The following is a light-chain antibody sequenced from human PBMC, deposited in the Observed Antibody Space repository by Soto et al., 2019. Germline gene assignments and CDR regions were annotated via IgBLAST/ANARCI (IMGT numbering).Light chain of an antibody. J-gene: IGLJ2*01. Sequence: QSVLTQPPSASGSPGQSVTISCTGTSSDVGVYNYVSWYQQHPGKAPKLLIYEVSKGPSGVPDRFSGSKSGNTASLTVSGLQAEDEADFYCSSYAGSNNVVFGGGTKLTVL. V-gene: IGLV2-8*01. CDR3: SSYAGSNNVV. CDR2: EVS. CDR1: SSDVGVYNY.